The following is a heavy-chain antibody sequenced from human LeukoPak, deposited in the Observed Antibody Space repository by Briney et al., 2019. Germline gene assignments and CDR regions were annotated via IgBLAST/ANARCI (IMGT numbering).Heavy chain of an antibody. Sequence: GGSLRLSCAASGFTFNKFAMSWVRQAPGKGLEWVSGIIENGGETYYADSVRGRFTISRDNSKNTLYLQMNSLRDEDMAVYYCTKHRFESGGYHSTDWGQGTLVTVSS. V-gene: IGHV3-23*01. D-gene: IGHD3-22*01. J-gene: IGHJ4*02. CDR3: TKHRFESGGYHSTD. CDR2: IIENGGET. CDR1: GFTFNKFA.